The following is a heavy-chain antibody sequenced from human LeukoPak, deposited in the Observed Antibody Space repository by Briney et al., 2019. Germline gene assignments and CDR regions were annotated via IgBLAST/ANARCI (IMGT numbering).Heavy chain of an antibody. J-gene: IGHJ4*02. Sequence: PGGSLRLSCAASGFTFSSYSMNWVRQAPGKGLEWVSAISGSGGSTYYADSVKGRFTISRDNSKNTLYLQMNSLRAEDTAVYYCAKYSGYSYFTDYWGQGTLVTVSS. CDR1: GFTFSSYS. V-gene: IGHV3-23*01. CDR3: AKYSGYSYFTDY. D-gene: IGHD5-18*01. CDR2: ISGSGGST.